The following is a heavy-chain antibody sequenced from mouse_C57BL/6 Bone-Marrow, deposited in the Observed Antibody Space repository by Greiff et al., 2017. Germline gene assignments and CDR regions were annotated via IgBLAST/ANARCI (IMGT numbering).Heavy chain of an antibody. CDR2: INPSTGGT. Sequence: EVQLQQSGPELVKPGASVKISCKASGYSFTGYYMNWVKQSPEKSLEWIGEINPSTGGTTYNQKFKAKATLTVDKSSSTAYMQLRRLTSEDSAVYYCARGRTVVAYYYAMDYWVQGTSVTVSS. V-gene: IGHV1-42*01. D-gene: IGHD1-1*01. J-gene: IGHJ4*01. CDR1: GYSFTGYY. CDR3: ARGRTVVAYYYAMDY.